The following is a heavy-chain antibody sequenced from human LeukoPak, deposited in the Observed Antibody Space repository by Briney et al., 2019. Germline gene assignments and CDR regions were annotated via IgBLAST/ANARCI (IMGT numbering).Heavy chain of an antibody. D-gene: IGHD1-26*01. Sequence: GGSLRLSCAASGFTFDDYGMSWVRQALGKGLEWVSGINWNGGSTGYADSVKGRFTISRDNAEHLLFLQMNSLRAEDTAVYYCARKAQTGSHSGPFDIWGQGTLVTVSS. CDR3: ARKAQTGSHSGPFDI. CDR1: GFTFDDYG. V-gene: IGHV3-20*04. J-gene: IGHJ3*02. CDR2: INWNGGST.